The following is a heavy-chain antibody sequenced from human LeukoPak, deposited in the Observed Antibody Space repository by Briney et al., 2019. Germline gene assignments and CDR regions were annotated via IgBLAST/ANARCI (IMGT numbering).Heavy chain of an antibody. D-gene: IGHD5-18*01. CDR3: ARGGYSYGYVRHWFDP. CDR1: GRSFSGYY. CDR2: INHSGST. V-gene: IGHV4-34*01. Sequence: PSETLSLTCAVYGRSFSGYYWSWIRQPPGKGLEWIGEINHSGSTNYNPSLKSRVTISVDTSKNQFSLKLSSVTAADTAVYYCARGGYSYGYVRHWFDPWGQGTLVTVSS. J-gene: IGHJ5*02.